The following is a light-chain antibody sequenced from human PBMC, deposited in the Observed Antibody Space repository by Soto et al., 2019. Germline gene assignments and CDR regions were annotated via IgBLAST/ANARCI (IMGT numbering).Light chain of an antibody. J-gene: IGKJ4*01. CDR1: QSVSSN. V-gene: IGKV3-15*01. Sequence: ERVMTQSPATLSVSPGGRATLSCRASQSVSSNLAWYQQKPGQAPRLLIYGASTRATGFPARFSGSGSGTEFTLTISSLQSEDFAVYYCQQYKNWPLTFGGGTKVDI. CDR2: GAS. CDR3: QQYKNWPLT.